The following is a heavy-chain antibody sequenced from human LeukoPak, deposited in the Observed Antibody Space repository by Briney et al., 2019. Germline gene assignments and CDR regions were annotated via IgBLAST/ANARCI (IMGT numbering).Heavy chain of an antibody. V-gene: IGHV3-53*01. Sequence: PGGSLRLSCSGSGFTFGTYWMSWVRQAPGKGLEWVSVLYSGGNTYHADSVKGRFTISRDNSKNTLYLQMNSLRAEDTAVYYCAREGASSSFGYWGQGTLVTVSS. D-gene: IGHD6-13*01. CDR3: AREGASSSFGY. CDR1: GFTFGTYW. CDR2: LYSGGNT. J-gene: IGHJ4*02.